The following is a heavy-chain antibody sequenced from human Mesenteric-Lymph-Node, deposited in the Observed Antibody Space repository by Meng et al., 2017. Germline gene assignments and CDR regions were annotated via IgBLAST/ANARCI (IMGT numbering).Heavy chain of an antibody. CDR3: ARDTLYYDILTGYSPTNWFDP. CDR2: ISAYNGNT. V-gene: IGHV1-18*01. D-gene: IGHD3-9*01. CDR1: GYTFTSYG. Sequence: QVQLVQSGAEVKKPGASVKVSCKASGYTFTSYGISWVRQAPGQGLEWMGWISAYNGNTNYAQKLQGRVTMTTDTSTSTAYMELRSLRSDDTAVYYCARDTLYYDILTGYSPTNWFDPWGQGTLDTVSS. J-gene: IGHJ5*02.